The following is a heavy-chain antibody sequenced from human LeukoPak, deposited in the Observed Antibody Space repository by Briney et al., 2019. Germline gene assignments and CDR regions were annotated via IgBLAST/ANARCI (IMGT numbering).Heavy chain of an antibody. J-gene: IGHJ4*02. V-gene: IGHV4-59*08. CDR2: IYYSGST. CDR1: GGSFSGYY. CDR3: ARAVSRRFDY. D-gene: IGHD6-19*01. Sequence: SETLSLTCAVYGGSFSGYYWSWIRQPPGKGLEWIGYIYYSGSTNYNPSLKSRVTISVDTSKNQFSLKLSSVTAADTAIYYCARAVSRRFDYWGQGTLVTVSS.